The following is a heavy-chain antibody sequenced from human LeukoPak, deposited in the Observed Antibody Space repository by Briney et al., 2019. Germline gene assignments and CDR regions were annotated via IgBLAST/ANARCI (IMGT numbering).Heavy chain of an antibody. J-gene: IGHJ4*02. CDR2: INPNSGGT. D-gene: IGHD3-10*01. CDR1: GYTFTGYY. Sequence: ASVKVSCKASGYTFTGYYMHWVRQAPGQGVEWMGWINPNSGGTNYAQKFQGRVTMTRDTSISTAYMELSRLRSDDTAVYYCARLMVRGATIDYWGQGTLVTVSS. CDR3: ARLMVRGATIDY. V-gene: IGHV1-2*02.